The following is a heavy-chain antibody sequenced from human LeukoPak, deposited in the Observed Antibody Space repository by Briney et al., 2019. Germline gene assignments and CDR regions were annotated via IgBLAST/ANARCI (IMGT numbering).Heavy chain of an antibody. CDR3: ARESPLKPAQFWSGYGGFDP. CDR1: GGSTSSYY. D-gene: IGHD3-3*01. V-gene: IGHV4-59*01. CDR2: IYYSGST. J-gene: IGHJ5*02. Sequence: SETLSLTCTVSGGSTSSYYWSWIRQPPGKGLEWIGYIYYSGSTNYNPSLKSRVTISVDTSKNQFSLKLSSVTAADTAVYYCARESPLKPAQFWSGYGGFDPWGQGTLVTVSS.